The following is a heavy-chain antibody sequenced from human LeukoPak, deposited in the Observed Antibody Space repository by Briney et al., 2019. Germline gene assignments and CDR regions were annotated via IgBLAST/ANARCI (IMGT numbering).Heavy chain of an antibody. J-gene: IGHJ4*02. CDR3: AKDGEQWLAHFLFDF. Sequence: PGGSLRLSCAASGFTFSSYGMHWVRQAPGKGLEWVAFIRYDGSNKYYADSVKGRFTISRDNSKNTLYLQMNSLRAEDTAVYYCAKDGEQWLAHFLFDFWGQGTLVTVSS. CDR2: IRYDGSNK. CDR1: GFTFSSYG. D-gene: IGHD6-19*01. V-gene: IGHV3-30*02.